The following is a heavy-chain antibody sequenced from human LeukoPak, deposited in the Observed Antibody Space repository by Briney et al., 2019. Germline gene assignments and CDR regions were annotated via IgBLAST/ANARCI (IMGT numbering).Heavy chain of an antibody. V-gene: IGHV3-21*01. CDR1: AFTLSTYS. D-gene: IGHD3-10*01. Sequence: PGGSLRLSCAASAFTLSTYSMHWVRQAPGKGLEWVSSISSSSTYMYYADSVKGRFTISRDNAQNSLFLQMNSLRADDTAVYFCARDTMFREVSNWFDPWGQGTLVTVSS. CDR3: ARDTMFREVSNWFDP. J-gene: IGHJ5*02. CDR2: ISSSSTYM.